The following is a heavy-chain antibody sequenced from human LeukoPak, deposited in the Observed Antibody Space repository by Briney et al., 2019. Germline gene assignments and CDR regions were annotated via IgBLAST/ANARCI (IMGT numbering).Heavy chain of an antibody. J-gene: IGHJ6*03. CDR2: ISGSGGST. Sequence: GGSLRLSCAASGFTISSYAASWVRQAPGKGLEWVSGISGSGGSTCYAESVKGRFTISRDNSKNTLYLQMNSLRAEDTAVYYCAKHYDSSGYFYYYYMDVWGRGTTVTVSS. CDR3: AKHYDSSGYFYYYYMDV. V-gene: IGHV3-23*01. D-gene: IGHD3-22*01. CDR1: GFTISSYA.